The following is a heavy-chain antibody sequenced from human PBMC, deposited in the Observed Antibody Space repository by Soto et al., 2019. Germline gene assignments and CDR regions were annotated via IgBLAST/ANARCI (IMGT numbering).Heavy chain of an antibody. CDR2: IYYSGST. V-gene: IGHV4-31*03. CDR3: ARDRREHGSGSYYQPYGMDV. J-gene: IGHJ6*02. Sequence: PSETLSLTCTVSGGSISSGGCYWSWIRQPPGKGLEWIGYIYYSGSTSYNPSLKSRVTISVDTSKNQFSLKLSSVTAADTAVYYCARDRREHGSGSYYQPYGMDVWGQGTTVTISS. CDR1: GGSISSGGCY. D-gene: IGHD3-10*01.